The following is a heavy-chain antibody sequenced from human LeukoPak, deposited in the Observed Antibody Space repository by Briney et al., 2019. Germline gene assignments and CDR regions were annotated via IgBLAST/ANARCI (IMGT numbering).Heavy chain of an antibody. J-gene: IGHJ4*02. Sequence: SETLSLTCAVYGGSFSGYYWSWIRQPPGKGLEWIGEINHSGSTNYNPSLKSRVTISVDTSKNQFSLKLSSVTAADTAVYYCARGRGAARFVTIEFDYWGQGALVTASS. CDR1: GGSFSGYY. D-gene: IGHD6-6*01. V-gene: IGHV4-34*01. CDR2: INHSGST. CDR3: ARGRGAARFVTIEFDY.